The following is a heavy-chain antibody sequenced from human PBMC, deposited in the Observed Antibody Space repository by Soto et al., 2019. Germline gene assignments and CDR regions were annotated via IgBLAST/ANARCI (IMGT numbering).Heavy chain of an antibody. CDR1: GGSISSGGYY. V-gene: IGHV4-31*03. D-gene: IGHD6-19*01. J-gene: IGHJ6*02. Sequence: SETLSLTCTVSGGSISSGGYYWSWIRQHPGKGLEWIGYIYYSGSTYYNPSLKSRVTISVDTSKNRFSLNLSSVTAADTAVYYCARQPGYEALAVACLIAQILYYYYYGMDVWGQGTTVTVSS. CDR3: ARQPGYEALAVACLIAQILYYYYYGMDV. CDR2: IYYSGST.